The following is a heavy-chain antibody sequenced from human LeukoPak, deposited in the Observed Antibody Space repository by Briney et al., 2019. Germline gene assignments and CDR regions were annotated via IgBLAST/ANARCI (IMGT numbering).Heavy chain of an antibody. CDR2: ISSSSSYI. J-gene: IGHJ4*02. Sequence: GGSLRLSCAASGFTVSSNYMTWVRQAPGKGLEWVSSISSSSSYIYYADSVKGRFTISRDNAKNSLYLQMNSLRAEDMAVYYCAARGDYDYWGQGTLVTVSS. CDR3: AARGDYDY. CDR1: GFTVSSNY. D-gene: IGHD4-17*01. V-gene: IGHV3-21*01.